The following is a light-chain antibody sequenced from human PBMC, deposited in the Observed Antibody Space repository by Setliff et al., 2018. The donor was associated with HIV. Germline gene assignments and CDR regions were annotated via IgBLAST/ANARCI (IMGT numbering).Light chain of an antibody. CDR2: EVS. CDR3: SSYTSSSPLYV. CDR1: SSDVGGYNY. Sequence: QSALTQPASVSGSPGQSITISCTGTSSDVGGYNYVSWYQQHPGKAPKLMIYEVSNRPSGVSDRFPGSKSGNTASLTISGLQTEDEADYFCSSYTSSSPLYVFGTGTKGTVL. J-gene: IGLJ1*01. V-gene: IGLV2-14*01.